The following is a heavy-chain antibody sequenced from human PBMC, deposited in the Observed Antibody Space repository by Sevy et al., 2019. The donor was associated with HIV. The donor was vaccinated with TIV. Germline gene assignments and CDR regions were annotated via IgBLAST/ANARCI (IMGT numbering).Heavy chain of an antibody. J-gene: IGHJ3*02. V-gene: IGHV3-9*01. D-gene: IGHD3-10*02. CDR1: GFTFDDYA. CDR3: ARATYYYVTSCHGAFDI. Sequence: GGSLRLSCAASGFTFDDYAMHWVRQVPGKGLEWVSGISWNGGNTVYADSVKGGFTNSRDNAKNSLYVQMNILKAEDTALYYCARATYYYVTSCHGAFDIWGQGTMVTVSS. CDR2: ISWNGGNT.